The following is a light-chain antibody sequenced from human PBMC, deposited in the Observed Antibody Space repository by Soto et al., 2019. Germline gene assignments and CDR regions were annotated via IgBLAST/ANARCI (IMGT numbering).Light chain of an antibody. CDR1: QSVLYSSNNKNY. Sequence: DIVMTQSPDSLAVSLGERATINCKSSQSVLYSSNNKNYLAWYQQKPGQPPKLLIYWASTRESGVPDRFSGSGSGTDFTLTISSLQAEDVAVYYCQPYYSTQYTFGQGTKLEIK. V-gene: IGKV4-1*01. J-gene: IGKJ2*01. CDR3: QPYYSTQYT. CDR2: WAS.